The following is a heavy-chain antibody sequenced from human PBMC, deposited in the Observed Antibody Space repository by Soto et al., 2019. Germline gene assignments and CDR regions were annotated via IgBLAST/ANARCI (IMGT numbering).Heavy chain of an antibody. CDR3: AKEHPVAGPFDS. D-gene: IGHD6-19*01. J-gene: IGHJ4*02. CDR2: ISYDGSNK. Sequence: PGGSLRLSCAASGFTFSSYGMHWVRQAPGKGLEWVAVISYDGSNKYYADSVKGRFTISRDNSKNTLYLQMNSLRAEDTAVYYCAKEHPVAGPFDSWGQGTLVTVSS. CDR1: GFTFSSYG. V-gene: IGHV3-30*18.